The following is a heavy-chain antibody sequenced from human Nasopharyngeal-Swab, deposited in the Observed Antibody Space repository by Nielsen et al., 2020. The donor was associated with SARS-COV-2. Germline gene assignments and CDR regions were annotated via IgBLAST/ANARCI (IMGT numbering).Heavy chain of an antibody. Sequence: GAPLQISCAATGFTFSSYGMHWVRQAPGKGVEWVAVIWYDGSNKYYADSVKGRFTISRDNSKNTLYLQMNSLRAEDTAVYYCARDLGGAAAGTDYWGQGTLVTVSS. V-gene: IGHV3-33*01. CDR3: ARDLGGAAAGTDY. CDR2: IWYDGSNK. D-gene: IGHD6-13*01. J-gene: IGHJ4*02. CDR1: GFTFSSYG.